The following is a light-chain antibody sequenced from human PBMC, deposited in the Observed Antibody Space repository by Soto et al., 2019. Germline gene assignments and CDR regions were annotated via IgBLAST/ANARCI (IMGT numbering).Light chain of an antibody. CDR1: SSDIGTYDY. CDR2: EVS. CDR3: SSYTSSGTLL. V-gene: IGLV2-14*01. J-gene: IGLJ2*01. Sequence: QSALTQPASVSGSPGQSITISCTGTSSDIGTYDYVSWYQHRPGEAPKLIIYEVSNRPSGVSNRFSASKSGNTASLTISGLQAEDEAAYYCSSYTSSGTLLFGGGTKVTVL.